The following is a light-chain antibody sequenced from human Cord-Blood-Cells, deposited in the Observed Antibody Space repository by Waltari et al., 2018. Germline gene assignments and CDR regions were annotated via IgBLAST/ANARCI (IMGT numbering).Light chain of an antibody. Sequence: EIVMTQSPATLSVSPGERATLSCRASQSVSSNLAWYQQKPGQAHRLLIYGASTRATGIPARFSGSGSGTEFTLTISSLQSEDFAVYYCQQYNNWPPRNTFGGGTKVEIK. CDR3: QQYNNWPPRNT. CDR1: QSVSSN. J-gene: IGKJ4*01. CDR2: GAS. V-gene: IGKV3-15*01.